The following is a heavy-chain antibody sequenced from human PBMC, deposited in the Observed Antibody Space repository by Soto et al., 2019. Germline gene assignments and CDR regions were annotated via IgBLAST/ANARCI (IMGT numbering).Heavy chain of an antibody. D-gene: IGHD2-15*01. Sequence: EVQLLESGGGLVQPGGSLRLSCAASGFTFSSYAMSWVRQAPGKGLEWVSAISGSGGSTYYADSVKGRFTISRDNSKNTLYLQMNSLRAEGTAVYYCAKEIVVVVAARYYYYGMDVWGQGTTVTVSS. CDR2: ISGSGGST. CDR3: AKEIVVVVAARYYYYGMDV. J-gene: IGHJ6*02. V-gene: IGHV3-23*01. CDR1: GFTFSSYA.